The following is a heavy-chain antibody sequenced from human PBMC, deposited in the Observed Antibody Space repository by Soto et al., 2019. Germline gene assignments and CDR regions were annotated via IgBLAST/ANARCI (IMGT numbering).Heavy chain of an antibody. CDR3: ARHSSGSWVYYYYMDV. V-gene: IGHV4-39*01. D-gene: IGHD3-10*01. CDR1: GGSISSSAYY. CDR2: IYYSGST. J-gene: IGHJ6*03. Sequence: QLQLQESGPGLVKPSETLSLTCTVSGGSISSSAYYWGWIPQPPGKGLEWIGSIYYSGSTYYNPSLKSRVTMSVDTSKNQFSLKLTSVTAADTAVFYCARHSSGSWVYYYYMDVWGKGTTVTVSS.